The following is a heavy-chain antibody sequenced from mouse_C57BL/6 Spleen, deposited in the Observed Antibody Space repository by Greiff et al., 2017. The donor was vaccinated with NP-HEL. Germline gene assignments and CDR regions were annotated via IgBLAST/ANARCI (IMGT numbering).Heavy chain of an antibody. CDR2: IYPRSGNT. D-gene: IGHD2-5*01. Sequence: VQRVESGAALARPGASVKLSCKASGYTFTSYGISWVKQRTGQGLEWIGEIYPRSGNTYYNEKFKGTDTLTADKSSSTAYMELRSLTSEDCAVYVCARYGDYYSNYDFDYWGQGTTLTVSS. CDR1: GYTFTSYG. V-gene: IGHV1-81*01. CDR3: ARYGDYYSNYDFDY. J-gene: IGHJ2*01.